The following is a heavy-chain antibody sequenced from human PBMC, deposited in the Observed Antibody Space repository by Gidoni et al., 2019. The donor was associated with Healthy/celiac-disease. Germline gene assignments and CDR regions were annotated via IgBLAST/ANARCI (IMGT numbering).Heavy chain of an antibody. CDR2: ISYDGSNK. CDR3: AKAPFGVVVTAFEYFQH. CDR1: GFTFSSYG. J-gene: IGHJ1*01. Sequence: QVQLVESGGGVVQPGRSLRLSCAASGFTFSSYGMHWVRQAPGKGLEWVAVISYDGSNKYYADSVKGRFTISRDNSKNTLYLQMNSLRAEDTAVYYCAKAPFGVVVTAFEYFQHWGQGTLVTVSS. D-gene: IGHD2-21*02. V-gene: IGHV3-30*18.